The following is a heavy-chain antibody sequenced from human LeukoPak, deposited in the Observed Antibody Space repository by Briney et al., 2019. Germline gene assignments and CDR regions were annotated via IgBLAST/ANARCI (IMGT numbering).Heavy chain of an antibody. J-gene: IGHJ4*02. V-gene: IGHV4-59*08. D-gene: IGHD3-22*01. CDR1: GGSISSYY. Sequence: PSETLSLTCTVSGGSISSYYWSWIRQPPGKGLEWIGYIYYSGSTNYNPSLKSRVTISVDTSKNQFSLKLSSVTAADTAVYYCARLIARRYYDSSGYLDYWGQGTLVTVSS. CDR2: IYYSGST. CDR3: ARLIARRYYDSSGYLDY.